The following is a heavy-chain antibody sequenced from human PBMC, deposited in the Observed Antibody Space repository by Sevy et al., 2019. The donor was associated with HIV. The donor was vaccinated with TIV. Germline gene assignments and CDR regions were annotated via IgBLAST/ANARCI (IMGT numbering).Heavy chain of an antibody. CDR2: ISAYNGNT. J-gene: IGHJ6*02. CDR3: ARDRAVAAFNYYYYGMDV. D-gene: IGHD6-19*01. Sequence: ASVKVSCKASGYTFTSYVISWVRQAPGQGLEWMGWISAYNGNTNYAQKLQGRVTMTTDTSTSTAYMELRSLRSDDTGVYYCARDRAVAAFNYYYYGMDVWGQGTTVTVSS. CDR1: GYTFTSYV. V-gene: IGHV1-18*01.